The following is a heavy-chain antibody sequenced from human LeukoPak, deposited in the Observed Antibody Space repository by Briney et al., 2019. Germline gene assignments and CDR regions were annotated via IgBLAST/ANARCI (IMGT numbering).Heavy chain of an antibody. J-gene: IGHJ4*02. Sequence: SETLSHTCAVYGGSFSGYYWSWIRQPPGKGLEWIGEINHSGSTNYNPSLKSRVTISVDTSKDQFSLKLSSVTAADTAVYYCERGHWFGVDYWGQGTLDTVSS. CDR1: GGSFSGYY. CDR3: ERGHWFGVDY. V-gene: IGHV4-34*01. D-gene: IGHD3-10*01. CDR2: INHSGST.